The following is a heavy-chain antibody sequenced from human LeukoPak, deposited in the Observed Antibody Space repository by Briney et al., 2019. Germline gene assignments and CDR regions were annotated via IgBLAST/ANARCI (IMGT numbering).Heavy chain of an antibody. Sequence: GASVRVSCKASGYTFTSYDINWVRQATGQGLEWMGWMNPNSGNTGYAQKFQGRVTMTRNTSISTAYMELSSLRSEDTAVYYCARWGSTSDNWFDPWGQGTLVTVSS. V-gene: IGHV1-8*01. CDR2: MNPNSGNT. D-gene: IGHD2-2*01. CDR1: GYTFTSYD. CDR3: ARWGSTSDNWFDP. J-gene: IGHJ5*02.